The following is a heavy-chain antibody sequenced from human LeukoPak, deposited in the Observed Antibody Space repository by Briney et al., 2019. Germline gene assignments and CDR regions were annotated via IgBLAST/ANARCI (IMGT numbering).Heavy chain of an antibody. CDR3: ARCLYDYGDYVDY. CDR1: GGTFSSYA. V-gene: IGHV1-69*05. Sequence: SVKVSCKASGGTFSSYAISWVRQAPGQGLEWMGGIIPIFGTANYALKFQGRVTMTTDTSTSTAYMELRSLRSDDTAVYYCARCLYDYGDYVDYWGQGTLVTVSS. J-gene: IGHJ4*02. D-gene: IGHD4-17*01. CDR2: IIPIFGTA.